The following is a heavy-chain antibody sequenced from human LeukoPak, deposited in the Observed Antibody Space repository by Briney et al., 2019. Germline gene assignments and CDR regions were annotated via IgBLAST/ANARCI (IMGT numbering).Heavy chain of an antibody. J-gene: IGHJ2*01. CDR1: GGSISSYY. CDR3: ARPGGSSSWRYFDL. Sequence: SETLSLTCTVSGGSISSYYWSWIRQPPGKGLEWIGYIYYSGSTNYNPSLKSRVTISVDTSKNQFSLKLSSVTAADTAVYYCARPGGSSSWRYFDLWGRDTLVTVSS. CDR2: IYYSGST. D-gene: IGHD6-13*01. V-gene: IGHV4-59*08.